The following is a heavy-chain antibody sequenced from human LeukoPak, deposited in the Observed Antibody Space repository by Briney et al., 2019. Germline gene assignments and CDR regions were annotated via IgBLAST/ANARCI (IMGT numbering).Heavy chain of an antibody. CDR1: GFNFANHA. V-gene: IGHV3-23*01. J-gene: IGHJ4*02. CDR2: ISGGGDIT. CDR3: VREDTPATANY. Sequence: GGSLRLSCAASGFNFANHAMSWVRQTPGKGLEWVSAISGGGDITYYADSVTGRSTISRDNSKDTLFLQMHSLRPGNTAVYYCVREDTPATANYWGQGTLVTISS. D-gene: IGHD2-21*02.